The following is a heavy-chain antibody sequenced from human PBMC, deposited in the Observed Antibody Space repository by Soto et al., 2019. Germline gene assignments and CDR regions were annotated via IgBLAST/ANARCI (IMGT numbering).Heavy chain of an antibody. CDR2: IYYTGST. D-gene: IGHD3-22*01. CDR3: ARGGWDSSGYYINWFDP. CDR1: GGSISSYY. V-gene: IGHV4-59*01. J-gene: IGHJ5*02. Sequence: PSETLSLTCTVSGGSISSYYWSWIRQPPGKGLEWIGYIYYTGSTNYNPSLKSRVTISVDTSKNQFSLKLSSVTAADTAVYYCARGGWDSSGYYINWFDPWGQGILVTVSS.